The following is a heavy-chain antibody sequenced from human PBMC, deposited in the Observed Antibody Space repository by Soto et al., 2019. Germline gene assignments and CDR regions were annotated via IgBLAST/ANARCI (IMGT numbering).Heavy chain of an antibody. J-gene: IGHJ6*02. CDR2: ISYDGSNK. CDR1: GFTFSSYG. CDR3: AKDRRVRITILGVVRNYYYYGMDV. V-gene: IGHV3-30*18. D-gene: IGHD3-3*01. Sequence: GGSLRLSCAASGFTFSSYGMHWVRQAPGKGLEWVAVISYDGSNKYYAESVKGRFTISRDNSKNTLYLQMNSLRAEDKAVYYCAKDRRVRITILGVVRNYYYYGMDVGGQGTRVTVSS.